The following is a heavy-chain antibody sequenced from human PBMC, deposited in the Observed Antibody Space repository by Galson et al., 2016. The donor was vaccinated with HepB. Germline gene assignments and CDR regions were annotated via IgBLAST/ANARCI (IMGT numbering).Heavy chain of an antibody. CDR3: ATEDPVGATAFEF. V-gene: IGHV1-24*01. Sequence: SVKVSCKVAGHTLSELSMHWVRQAPGKGLEWMGGFIPENVETIYAQNLQGRITMTEDTSTNTAYMELNSLRSEDTAVYYCATEDPVGATAFEFWGPGTLVTVSS. CDR2: FIPENVET. CDR1: GHTLSELS. D-gene: IGHD1-26*01. J-gene: IGHJ4*02.